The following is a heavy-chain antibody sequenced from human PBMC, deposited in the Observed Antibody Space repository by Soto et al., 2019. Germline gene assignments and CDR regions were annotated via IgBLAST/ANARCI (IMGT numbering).Heavy chain of an antibody. CDR3: ARDRSRYAWFDT. D-gene: IGHD5-12*01. CDR2: IYHSGST. J-gene: IGHJ5*02. Sequence: QVQLQESGPGLVKPSETLSLTCTVSGGSIGTYYWSWIRQPPGKGPEWIGYIYHSGSTNFNPSLKSRVTCSLDTSKNHFSLRLTSVTAADTAVYYCARDRSRYAWFDTWGQGALVTVSS. CDR1: GGSIGTYY. V-gene: IGHV4-59*01.